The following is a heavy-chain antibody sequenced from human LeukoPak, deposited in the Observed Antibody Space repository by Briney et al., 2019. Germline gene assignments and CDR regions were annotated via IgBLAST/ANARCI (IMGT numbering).Heavy chain of an antibody. CDR1: GGAFSSYA. CDR2: IIPIFGTA. V-gene: IGHV1-69*05. D-gene: IGHD1-26*01. CDR3: ARGISGSYWDYFDY. Sequence: ASVTVSCKASGGAFSSYAISWVRQAPGQGLEWMGGIIPIFGTANYAQKFQGRVTITTDEPTSTAYMELSSLRSEDTAVYYCARGISGSYWDYFDYWGQGTLVTVSS. J-gene: IGHJ4*02.